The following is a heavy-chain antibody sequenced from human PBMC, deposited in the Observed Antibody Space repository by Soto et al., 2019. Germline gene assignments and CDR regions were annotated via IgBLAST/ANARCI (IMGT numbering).Heavy chain of an antibody. CDR2: INANSGGT. V-gene: IGHV1-2*02. Sequence: ASVEVSCKASGYTFTGYYIHWVRQARGQGLEWMGWINANSGGTNYAQKFQGRVTMTRDTSISTAYMELSRLKADDTAVYYCARVRSGSSRSSAFDIWGQETMVTV. CDR3: ARVRSGSSRSSAFDI. J-gene: IGHJ3*02. CDR1: GYTFTGYY. D-gene: IGHD1-26*01.